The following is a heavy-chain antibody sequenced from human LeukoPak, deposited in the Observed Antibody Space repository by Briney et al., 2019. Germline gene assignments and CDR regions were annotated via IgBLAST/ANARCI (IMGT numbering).Heavy chain of an antibody. CDR2: INPSGGST. D-gene: IGHD6-19*01. V-gene: IGHV1-46*01. CDR3: ARRGQWLASDY. Sequence: GASVKVSCKASGYTFTRYHIHWVRQAPGQGLEWMGIINPSGGSTSYAQKFQGRVTMARDTSASTVYMELNSLRSEDTAVYYCARRGQWLASDYWGQGTLVTVSS. J-gene: IGHJ4*02. CDR1: GYTFTRYH.